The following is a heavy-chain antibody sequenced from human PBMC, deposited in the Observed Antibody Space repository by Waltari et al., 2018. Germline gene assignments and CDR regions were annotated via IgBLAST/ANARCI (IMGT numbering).Heavy chain of an antibody. CDR1: GFTVSSSY. V-gene: IGHV3-53*02. D-gene: IGHD1-26*01. J-gene: IGHJ3*02. CDR2: IYRGGST. Sequence: EVQLVETGGGLIQPGGSLRLSCAASGFTVSSSYMTWVRQAPGKGLEWVSVIYRGGSTFYADPVKCRFTISRDDSKNTLYLQMSNLRAEDTAVYYCARDHGVSYLEGALDIWGQGTMVTVSS. CDR3: ARDHGVSYLEGALDI.